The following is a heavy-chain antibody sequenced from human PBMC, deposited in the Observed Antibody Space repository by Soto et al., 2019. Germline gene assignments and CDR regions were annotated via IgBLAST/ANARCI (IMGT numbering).Heavy chain of an antibody. D-gene: IGHD3-22*01. Sequence: ASVKVSCKASGYTFTDYYMHWVRQAPGQGLEWMGWIDPNTGDTKYAHQFQCRVTMNRDRSISTGYMELSNLRSDDTAVYYXASYYFDSSAYYWNLGGHFDYWCQGIRVPVSS. CDR3: ASYYFDSSAYYWNLGGHFDY. CDR1: GYTFTDYY. V-gene: IGHV1-2*07. CDR2: IDPNTGDT. J-gene: IGHJ4*02.